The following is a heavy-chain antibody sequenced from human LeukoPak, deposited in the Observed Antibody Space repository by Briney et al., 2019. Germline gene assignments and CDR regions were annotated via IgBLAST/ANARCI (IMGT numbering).Heavy chain of an antibody. CDR2: INHSGST. CDR1: GGSFSGYY. D-gene: IGHD3-16*01. J-gene: IGHJ4*02. Sequence: SETLSLTCAVYGGSFSGYYWSWIRQPPGKGLEWIGEINHSGSTNYNPSLKSRVTISVDTSKNQFSLKLSSVTAANTAVCYCARGPRRFLGLGAYWGQGTLVTVSS. CDR3: ARGPRRFLGLGAY. V-gene: IGHV4-34*01.